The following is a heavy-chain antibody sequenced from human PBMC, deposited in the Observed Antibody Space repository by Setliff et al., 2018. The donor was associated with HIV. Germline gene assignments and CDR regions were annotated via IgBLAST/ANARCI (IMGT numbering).Heavy chain of an antibody. CDR1: GYTLTELS. J-gene: IGHJ3*02. CDR2: FDPEYDKT. D-gene: IGHD2-2*01. Sequence: ASVKVSCKVSGYTLTELSIHWVRQAPGKGLEWMGGFDPEYDKTFYAQKFQGRVTMSEDTSTDTAYMELTSLRSEDTAVYYCRWGPAAIWDAFDIWGQGTMVTVSS. CDR3: RWGPAAIWDAFDI. V-gene: IGHV1-24*01.